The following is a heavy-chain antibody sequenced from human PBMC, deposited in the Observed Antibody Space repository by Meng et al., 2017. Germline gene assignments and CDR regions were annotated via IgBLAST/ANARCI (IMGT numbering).Heavy chain of an antibody. V-gene: IGHV1-18*01. J-gene: IGHJ1*01. CDR3: AQTTVTTYSEYFQH. D-gene: IGHD4-11*01. CDR2: SSAYNGNT. Sequence: VPLGQSGAWVTRPVSSVKVSCKASGSTFTSYGISWVRQAPGQGLEWMGWSSAYNGNTNYAQKLQGRVTMTTDTSTSTAYMELRSLRSDDTAVYYCAQTTVTTYSEYFQHWGQGTLVTVSS. CDR1: GSTFTSYG.